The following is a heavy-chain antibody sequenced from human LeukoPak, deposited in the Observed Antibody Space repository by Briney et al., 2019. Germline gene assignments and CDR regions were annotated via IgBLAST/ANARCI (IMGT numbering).Heavy chain of an antibody. V-gene: IGHV3-30*01. CDR2: ISSDGSNT. D-gene: IGHD3-10*01. Sequence: GRSPRLSCAASGFIFSNYAMHWVRQAPGKGLEWVALISSDGSNTYHADSVKGRFSISRDNSKNTLYLQLNSLRAEDTSVYYCARDSTYWYDSGSSGPHYFDYWGQGTLVTVSS. J-gene: IGHJ4*02. CDR1: GFIFSNYA. CDR3: ARDSTYWYDSGSSGPHYFDY.